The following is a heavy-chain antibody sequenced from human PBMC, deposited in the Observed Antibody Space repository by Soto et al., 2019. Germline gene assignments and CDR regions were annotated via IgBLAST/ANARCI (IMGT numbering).Heavy chain of an antibody. V-gene: IGHV3-73*01. Sequence: GGSLRLSCAASGFTFSDSAMHLVRQASGKGLEWIGRIRNRTNNYATTFIASVRGRFTISRDDSKNTVYLQMNRLRIDDTAVYYCTSRRDWTAVDPLDYWGLGTMVTVSS. J-gene: IGHJ4*02. D-gene: IGHD5-18*01. CDR1: GFTFSDSA. CDR3: TSRRDWTAVDPLDY. CDR2: IRNRTNNYAT.